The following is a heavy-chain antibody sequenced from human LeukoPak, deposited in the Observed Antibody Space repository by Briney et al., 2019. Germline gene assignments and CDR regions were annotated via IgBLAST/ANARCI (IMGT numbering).Heavy chain of an antibody. Sequence: GASVKVSCKASGGTFSSYAISWVRQAPGQGLEWMGGIIPIFGITSYAQNFQDRVTITADKSTSTASMELSSLRAEDTAVYYCAREQRFGDVFIDFWGQGTLVTVSS. CDR1: GGTFSSYA. CDR3: AREQRFGDVFIDF. V-gene: IGHV1-69*10. J-gene: IGHJ4*02. CDR2: IIPIFGIT. D-gene: IGHD3-10*01.